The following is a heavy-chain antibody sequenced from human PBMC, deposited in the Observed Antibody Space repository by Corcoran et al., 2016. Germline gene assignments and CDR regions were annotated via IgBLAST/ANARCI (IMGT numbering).Heavy chain of an antibody. J-gene: IGHJ4*02. V-gene: IGHV3-33*01. Sequence: QVQLVESGGGVVQPGRSLRLSCAASGFTFSSYGMHWVRQAPGKGLEWVAVIWYDGSNKKYADSVKGRFTISRDNSKNTLYLQRNSLRAEDTAVYYCARVPYCGGDCPSGYLDYWGQGTLVTVSS. D-gene: IGHD2-21*02. CDR1: GFTFSSYG. CDR2: IWYDGSNK. CDR3: ARVPYCGGDCPSGYLDY.